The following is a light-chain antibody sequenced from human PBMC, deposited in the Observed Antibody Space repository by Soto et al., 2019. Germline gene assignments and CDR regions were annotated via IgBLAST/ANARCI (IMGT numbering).Light chain of an antibody. V-gene: IGKV1-33*01. Sequence: DIQMTQSPSSLSASLGDRVTITCRASQDIGHYLNWYQHKPGKAPKLLIYDASSLDTGVPPGFSGDGSETDFTLTINYLQHEDVATYYCQQSLNLPLTFGPGTKVDIK. CDR2: DAS. CDR3: QQSLNLPLT. CDR1: QDIGHY. J-gene: IGKJ3*01.